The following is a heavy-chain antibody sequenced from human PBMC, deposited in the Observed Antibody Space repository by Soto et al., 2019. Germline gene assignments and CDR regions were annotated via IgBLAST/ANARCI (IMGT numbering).Heavy chain of an antibody. V-gene: IGHV4-31*11. J-gene: IGHJ5*02. CDR3: ARELRGYYGSGSYYNNWFDP. CDR2: IYYSGST. Sequence: SETLSLTCAVYGGSFSGYYWSWIRQHPGKGLEWIGYIYYSGSTYYNPSLKSRVTISVDTSKNQFSLKLSSVTAADTAVYYCARELRGYYGSGSYYNNWFDPWGQGTLVTVSS. D-gene: IGHD3-10*01. CDR1: GGSFSGYY.